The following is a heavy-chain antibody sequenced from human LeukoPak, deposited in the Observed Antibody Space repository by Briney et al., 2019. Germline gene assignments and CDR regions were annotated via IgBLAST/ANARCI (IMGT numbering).Heavy chain of an antibody. J-gene: IGHJ3*02. CDR2: IYSGGIT. CDR1: GVTVSNNY. V-gene: IGHV3-53*01. Sequence: GGSLRLSCAASGVTVSNNYMNWARQAPGKGLEWVSVIYSGGITYYADSLTGRFTISRDNSKNTLYLQMNNLRAEDTAVYYCATHYYDSSCYYYDHAFDIWGQGTMVTVSS. CDR3: ATHYYDSSCYYYDHAFDI. D-gene: IGHD3-22*01.